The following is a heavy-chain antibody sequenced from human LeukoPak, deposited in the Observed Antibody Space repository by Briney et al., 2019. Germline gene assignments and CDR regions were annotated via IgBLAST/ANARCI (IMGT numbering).Heavy chain of an antibody. D-gene: IGHD3-16*01. CDR1: GGSISSGGYS. CDR2: IYHSGST. Sequence: SETLSLTCAVSGGSISSGGYSWSWIRQPPGKGLEWIGYIYHSGSTYYNPSLKSRVTISVDRSKNQFSLKLSSVTAADTAMYYCASRLPPRAFDIWGQGTMVTVSS. CDR3: ASRLPPRAFDI. V-gene: IGHV4-30-2*01. J-gene: IGHJ3*02.